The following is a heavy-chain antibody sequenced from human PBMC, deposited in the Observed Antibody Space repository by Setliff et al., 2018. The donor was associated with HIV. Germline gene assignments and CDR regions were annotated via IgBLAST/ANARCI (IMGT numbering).Heavy chain of an antibody. J-gene: IGHJ1*01. D-gene: IGHD3-10*01. Sequence: PGGSLRLSCAASGFTFSSYAITWVRQAPGKGLEWVSAISGSGDTTNYADSVKGRFTISRDNSKNTLYLQMNSLKTEDTAVYYCTTEFPFLWFGDFLRYFQHWGQGTLVTVSS. CDR3: TTEFPFLWFGDFLRYFQH. V-gene: IGHV3-23*01. CDR1: GFTFSSYA. CDR2: ISGSGDTT.